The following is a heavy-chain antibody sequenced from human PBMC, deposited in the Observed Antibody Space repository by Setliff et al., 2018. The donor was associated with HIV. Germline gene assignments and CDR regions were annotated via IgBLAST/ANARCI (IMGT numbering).Heavy chain of an antibody. V-gene: IGHV4-61*10. CDR1: GGSISSGSYY. D-gene: IGHD2-21*02. J-gene: IGHJ1*01. CDR3: AGTYCGGDCYSRYFQH. CDR2: IYYSGST. Sequence: PSETLSLTCTVSGGSISSGSYYWSWIRQPAGKGLEWIGHIYYSGSTNYNPSLKSRVTISVDTSKNQFSLKLSSVTAADTAVYYCAGTYCGGDCYSRYFQHWGQGTLVTVSS.